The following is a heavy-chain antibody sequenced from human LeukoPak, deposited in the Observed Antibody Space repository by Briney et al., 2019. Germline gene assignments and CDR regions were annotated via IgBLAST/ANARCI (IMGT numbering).Heavy chain of an antibody. V-gene: IGHV5-51*01. Sequence: ESLKISCKGSGYSFTSYWIGWVRQMPGKGLEWMGIIYPGDSDTRYSPSFQGQVTISADKSISTAYLQWSSLKASDTAMYYCARQIRVYSYGHYFDYWGQGTLVTVSS. CDR1: GYSFTSYW. J-gene: IGHJ4*02. D-gene: IGHD5-18*01. CDR2: IYPGDSDT. CDR3: ARQIRVYSYGHYFDY.